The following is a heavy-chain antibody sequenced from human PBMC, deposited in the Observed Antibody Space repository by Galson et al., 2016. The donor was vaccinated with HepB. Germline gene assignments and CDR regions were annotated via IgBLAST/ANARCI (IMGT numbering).Heavy chain of an antibody. J-gene: IGHJ3*02. D-gene: IGHD3-16*01. CDR2: LWYDGNIK. CDR1: GFTFSKYG. V-gene: IGHV3-33*06. CDR3: AKDRRGSFSDGFDI. Sequence: SLRLSCAASGFTFSKYGFHWVRQAPGKGLEWVAVLWYDGNIKYYADSVKGRFIISRDNSNNTVYLQMNSLGPEDTAVYYCAKDRRGSFSDGFDIWGQGTMLTDSS.